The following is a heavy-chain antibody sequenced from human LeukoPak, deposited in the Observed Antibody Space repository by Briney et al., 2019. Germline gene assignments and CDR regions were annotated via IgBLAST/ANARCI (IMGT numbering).Heavy chain of an antibody. D-gene: IGHD1-20*01. CDR1: GFTFSSYG. Sequence: GGSLRLSCAASGFTFSSYGMHWVRQAPGEGLEWVAFIRYDGSNKYYADSVKGRFTISRDNSKNTLYLQMNSLRAEDTAVYYCAKDQRGYNWNPTPPDYWGQGTLVTVSS. CDR3: AKDQRGYNWNPTPPDY. V-gene: IGHV3-30*02. CDR2: IRYDGSNK. J-gene: IGHJ4*02.